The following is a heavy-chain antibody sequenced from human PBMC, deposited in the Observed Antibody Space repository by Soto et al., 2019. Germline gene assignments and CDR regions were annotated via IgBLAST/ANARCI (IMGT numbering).Heavy chain of an antibody. D-gene: IGHD2-15*01. CDR1: GGSFSGYY. Sequence: SDTLNLTCAVHGGSFSGYYWSWIRQPPGKGLEWIGEINHSGSTNYNPSLKSRVTISVDTSKNLFSLKLSSVTAADTAVYYCASASPGYCSGGSCYSVGAFDIWGQGTMVT. CDR3: ASASPGYCSGGSCYSVGAFDI. CDR2: INHSGST. J-gene: IGHJ3*02. V-gene: IGHV4-34*01.